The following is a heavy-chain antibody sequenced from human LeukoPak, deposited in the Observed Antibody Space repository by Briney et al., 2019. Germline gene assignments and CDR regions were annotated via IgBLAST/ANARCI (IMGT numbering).Heavy chain of an antibody. CDR1: GFTFSSYE. CDR2: ISSSGSTI. D-gene: IGHD2-2*02. CDR3: AKGEGSSSWYIGYFDY. V-gene: IGHV3-48*03. J-gene: IGHJ4*02. Sequence: GGSLRLSCAASGFTFSSYEMNWVRQAPGKGLEWVSYISSSGSTIYYADSVKGRFTISRDNSKNTLFLQMNSLRAEDTAVYYCAKGEGSSSWYIGYFDYWGQGTLVTVSS.